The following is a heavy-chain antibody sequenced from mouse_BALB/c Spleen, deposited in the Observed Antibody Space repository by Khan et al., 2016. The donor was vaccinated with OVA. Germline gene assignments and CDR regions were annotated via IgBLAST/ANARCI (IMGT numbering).Heavy chain of an antibody. D-gene: IGHD1-1*01. Sequence: QVTLKESGPGILQPSQTLSLTCSFSGFSLSSSGMGVSWIRQPSGKGLEWLAHIYWDDDKRYNPSLKSRLTISKDTSSKQVFLKITSVDTADTATYCCARSEELVPWIAYWGQGTLVTVSA. V-gene: IGHV8-12*01. CDR2: IYWDDDK. J-gene: IGHJ3*01. CDR3: ARSEELVPWIAY. CDR1: GFSLSSSGMG.